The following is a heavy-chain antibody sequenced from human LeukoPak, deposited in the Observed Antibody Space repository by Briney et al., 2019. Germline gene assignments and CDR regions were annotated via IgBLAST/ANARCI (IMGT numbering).Heavy chain of an antibody. CDR2: ISDIGSI. CDR3: AGHHPRNTVDF. J-gene: IGHJ4*02. D-gene: IGHD2/OR15-2a*01. CDR1: GGSFSDYY. V-gene: IGHV4-59*08. Sequence: PSETLSLTCGVYGGSFSDYYWSWIRQPPGRGLEWIAYISDIGSINYNPSLKSRVTISLDTSKNQFSLKLSSVTAADTAVYYCAGHHPRNTVDFWGQGTLVTVSS.